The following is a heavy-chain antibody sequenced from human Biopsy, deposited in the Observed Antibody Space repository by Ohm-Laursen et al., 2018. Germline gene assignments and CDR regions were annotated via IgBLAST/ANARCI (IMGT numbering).Heavy chain of an antibody. D-gene: IGHD3-22*01. CDR3: ARDYDTSGYYYVS. V-gene: IGHV4-39*01. CDR2: IFYRGST. J-gene: IGHJ5*02. CDR1: GGPISNNNYY. Sequence: SDTLSLTCTVSGGPISNNNYYWGWIRQPPGKGLEWIGSIFYRGSTPYKPSLKSRVTISVDMSKNQLSLKLNSATAADTAVYYCARDYDTSGYYYVSWGQGTLVTVSS.